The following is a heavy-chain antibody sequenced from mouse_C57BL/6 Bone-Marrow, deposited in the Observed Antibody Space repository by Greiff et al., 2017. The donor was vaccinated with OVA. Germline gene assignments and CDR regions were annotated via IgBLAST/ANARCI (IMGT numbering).Heavy chain of an antibody. D-gene: IGHD2-5*01. J-gene: IGHJ4*01. CDR1: GFTFSDYY. CDR2: INYDGSST. V-gene: IGHV5-16*01. Sequence: EVMLVESEGGLVQPGSSMKLSCTASGFTFSDYYMAWVRQVPEKGLEWVANINYDGSSTYYLDSLKSRFIISRDNAKNILYLQMSSLKSEDTATYYCARENSKGVYYAMDYWGQGTSVTVSS. CDR3: ARENSKGVYYAMDY.